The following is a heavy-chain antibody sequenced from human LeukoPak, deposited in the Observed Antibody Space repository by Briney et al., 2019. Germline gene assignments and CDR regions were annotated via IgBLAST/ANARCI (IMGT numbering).Heavy chain of an antibody. Sequence: GGSLRLSCAASGFTFSSYWMSWVRQAPGKGLEWVANIKQDGSEKYYVDSVKGRFTISRDNAKNSLYLQMKSLRAEDTAVYYCAREARYYYYYMDVWGKGTTVTVSS. CDR1: GFTFSSYW. J-gene: IGHJ6*03. CDR3: AREARYYYYYMDV. CDR2: IKQDGSEK. V-gene: IGHV3-7*01.